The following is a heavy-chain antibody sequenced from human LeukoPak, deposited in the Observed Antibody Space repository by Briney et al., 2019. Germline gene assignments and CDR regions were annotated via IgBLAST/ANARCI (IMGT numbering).Heavy chain of an antibody. V-gene: IGHV3-30*04. CDR1: GFTFSSYA. J-gene: IGHJ4*02. CDR2: ISYDGSNK. CDR3: ARFPGDY. Sequence: GRSLRLSCAASGFTFSSYAMHWVRQAPGKGLEWVAVISYDGSNKYYADSVKGRFTISRDNAKNSLYLQMNSLRAEDTAVYYCARFPGDYWGQGTLVTVSS.